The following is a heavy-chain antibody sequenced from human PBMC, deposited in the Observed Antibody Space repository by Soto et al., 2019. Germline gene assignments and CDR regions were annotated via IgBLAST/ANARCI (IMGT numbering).Heavy chain of an antibody. CDR3: ARGRSASSDFDS. D-gene: IGHD3-10*01. CDR2: VYSGGTT. CDR1: GLTVRTYY. V-gene: IGHV3-66*01. Sequence: PGGSLRLSCEASGLTVRTYYINWVRQAPGEGLEWVSVVYSGGTTYYADSVRGRFTISRDNSKSTLFLQMNSLRAEDTAVYYCARGRSASSDFDSWGQGTLVTVSS. J-gene: IGHJ4*02.